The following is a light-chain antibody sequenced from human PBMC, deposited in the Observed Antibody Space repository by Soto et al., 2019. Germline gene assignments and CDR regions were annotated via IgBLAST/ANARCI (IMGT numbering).Light chain of an antibody. Sequence: QSVLTQPASVSGSPGQSITISCTGTSSDVGGYNYVSWYQHHPGKAPKLMIYHVTVRPSGVSNRFSGSKSDDTASLTISGLQAEDEADYYCASFTSTYSDVFGTGTKLTVL. CDR2: HVT. CDR1: SSDVGGYNY. V-gene: IGLV2-14*03. CDR3: ASFTSTYSDV. J-gene: IGLJ1*01.